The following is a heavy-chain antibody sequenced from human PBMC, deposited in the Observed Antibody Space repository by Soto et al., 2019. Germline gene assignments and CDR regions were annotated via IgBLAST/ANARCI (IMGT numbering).Heavy chain of an antibody. Sequence: QLQLQESGPGLVKPSETLSLTCTVSGGSISSSSYYWGWIRQPPGKGLEWIGSIYYSGSTYYNPSPKLRVTISVDTSKNTSSLNLSSVTAAPSAVYYCTSPTIAFYNWFDPWGQGTLVTVSS. D-gene: IGHD3-3*02. CDR1: GGSISSSSYY. J-gene: IGHJ5*02. CDR3: TSPTIAFYNWFDP. CDR2: IYYSGST. V-gene: IGHV4-39*01.